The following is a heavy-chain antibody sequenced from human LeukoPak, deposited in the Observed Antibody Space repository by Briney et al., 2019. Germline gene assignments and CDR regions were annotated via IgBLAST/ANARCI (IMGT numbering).Heavy chain of an antibody. V-gene: IGHV4-39*07. CDR3: ARLYYYGSGRRYFDY. J-gene: IGHJ4*02. D-gene: IGHD3-10*01. Sequence: SETLSLTCTVSGGSISSSSYYWGWIRQPPGKGLGWIGSIYYSGSTYYNPSLKSRVTISVDTSKNQFSLKLSSVTAADTAVYYCARLYYYGSGRRYFDYWGQGTLVTVSS. CDR1: GGSISSSSYY. CDR2: IYYSGST.